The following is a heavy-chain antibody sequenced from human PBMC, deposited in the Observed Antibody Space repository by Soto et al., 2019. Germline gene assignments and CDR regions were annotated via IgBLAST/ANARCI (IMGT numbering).Heavy chain of an antibody. D-gene: IGHD2-2*02. Sequence: GGSLRLSCAAPGFTFSNAWMSWVRQAPGKGLEWVGRIKSKTDGGTTDYAAPVKGRFTISRDDSKNTLYLQMNSLKTEDTAVYYCTTDFIPSGMDVWGQGTTVTVSS. V-gene: IGHV3-15*01. CDR3: TTDFIPSGMDV. J-gene: IGHJ6*02. CDR1: GFTFSNAW. CDR2: IKSKTDGGTT.